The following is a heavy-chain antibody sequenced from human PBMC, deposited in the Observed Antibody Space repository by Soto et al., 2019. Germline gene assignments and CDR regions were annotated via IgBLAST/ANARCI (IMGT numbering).Heavy chain of an antibody. CDR1: VYSISVEYY. CDR3: ATGRSGIYYFDF. Sequence: PSETLCIGCAFSVYSISVEYYWGWIRQPPGKGLEWIGNIFDSGSTYYNPSLKSRVTVSVDTSKNQLSLNLTSVTAADTAVYYCATGRSGIYYFDFWGQGTMVTVSS. CDR2: IFDSGST. J-gene: IGHJ4*02. D-gene: IGHD1-20*01. V-gene: IGHV4-38-2*01.